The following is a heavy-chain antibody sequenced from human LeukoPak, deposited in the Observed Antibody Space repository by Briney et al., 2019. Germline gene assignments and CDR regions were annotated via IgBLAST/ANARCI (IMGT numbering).Heavy chain of an antibody. CDR2: IIPIFGTT. Sequence: ASVKVSCKVSGGTFSSYAISWVRQAPGQGLEWMGGIIPIFGTTNYAQKFQGRVTITADESTSTAYMELSSLRSEDTAVYYCARMEGYSYSDYWGQGTLVTVSS. D-gene: IGHD5-18*01. CDR1: GGTFSSYA. V-gene: IGHV1-69*13. CDR3: ARMEGYSYSDY. J-gene: IGHJ4*02.